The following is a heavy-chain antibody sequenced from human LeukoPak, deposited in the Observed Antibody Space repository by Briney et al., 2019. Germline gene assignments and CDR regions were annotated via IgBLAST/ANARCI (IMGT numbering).Heavy chain of an antibody. CDR2: ISYNGSNK. CDR1: GFTFSSYT. V-gene: IGHV3-30-3*01. Sequence: GRSLRPSCAASGFTFSSYTMHWVRQAPGKGLEWVTFISYNGSNKYYADSVKGRFTISRDNSKNTLYLQMNSLKPEDTAVYYCARDQIIVTTILDYYYGMDVWGQGTTVTVSS. CDR3: ARDQIIVTTILDYYYGMDV. J-gene: IGHJ6*02. D-gene: IGHD5-12*01.